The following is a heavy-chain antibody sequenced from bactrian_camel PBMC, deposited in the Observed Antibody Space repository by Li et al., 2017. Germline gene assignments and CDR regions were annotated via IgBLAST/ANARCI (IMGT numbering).Heavy chain of an antibody. V-gene: IGHV3S28*01. Sequence: QLVESGGGSVQTGGSLSLSCKVSKDATNNYCMGWFRQAPGKEREGIATVEPNSGRTYYADSVKGRFTISRDNARDTLDLQMNSLKPEDTAIYYCAAWTGCTRCSAGYCYTRDSAWRYWGQGTQVTVS. CDR1: KDATNNYC. J-gene: IGHJ4*01. CDR3: AAWTGCTRCSAGYCYTRDSAWRY. D-gene: IGHD2*01. CDR2: VEPNSGRT.